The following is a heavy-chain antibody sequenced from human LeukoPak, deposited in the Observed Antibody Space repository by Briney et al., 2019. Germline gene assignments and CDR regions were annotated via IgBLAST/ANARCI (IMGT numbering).Heavy chain of an antibody. V-gene: IGHV3-30*02. CDR2: IRYDGSNK. Sequence: GGSLRLSCAASGFTFSSYGMHWVRQAPGKGLEWVAFIRYDGSNKYYADSVKGRFTISRDNSKNTLYLQMNSLRAEDTAVYYCAKDLVRDYGSGSSPLGFDPWGQGTLVTVSS. J-gene: IGHJ5*02. CDR1: GFTFSSYG. D-gene: IGHD3-10*01. CDR3: AKDLVRDYGSGSSPLGFDP.